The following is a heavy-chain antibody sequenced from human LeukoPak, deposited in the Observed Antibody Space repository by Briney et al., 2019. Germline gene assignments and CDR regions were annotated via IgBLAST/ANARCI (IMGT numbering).Heavy chain of an antibody. J-gene: IGHJ3*02. V-gene: IGHV3-30-3*01. CDR1: GFTFSSYA. CDR3: ASEAADLNAFDI. CDR2: ISYDGSNK. Sequence: PGRSLRLSCAASGFTFSSYAMHWVRQAPGKGLEWVAVISYDGSNKYYADSVKGRFTISRDNSKNTLYLQMNSLRAEDTAVYCCASEAADLNAFDIWGQGTMVTVSS.